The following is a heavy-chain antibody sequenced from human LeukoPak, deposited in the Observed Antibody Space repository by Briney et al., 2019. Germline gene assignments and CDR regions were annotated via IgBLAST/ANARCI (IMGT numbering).Heavy chain of an antibody. CDR3: VKDRKSTVVKGYYFDY. D-gene: IGHD4-23*01. V-gene: IGHV3-21*01. J-gene: IGHJ4*02. CDR1: GFTFSSYS. Sequence: KTGGSLRLSCAASGFTFSSYSMNWVRQTPGKGLEWVSSISPPSTYIYYADSVKGRFTTSRDNAKNSLYLQMSSLRAEDTAVYYCVKDRKSTVVKGYYFDYWGQGTLVTVSS. CDR2: ISPPSTYI.